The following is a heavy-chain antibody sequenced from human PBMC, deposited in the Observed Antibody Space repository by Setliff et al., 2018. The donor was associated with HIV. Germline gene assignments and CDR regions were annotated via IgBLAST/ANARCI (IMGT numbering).Heavy chain of an antibody. CDR1: GGTFSNYA. CDR2: IIPIFGTA. Sequence: SVKVSCKASGGTFSNYAINFVRQAPGQGLEWMGGIIPIFGTANYARKFQGRVTITADESTSTGYMALSSLRSDDTAVYYCARVASTIFGVVITLINWFDPWGQGTLVTVSS. D-gene: IGHD3-3*01. J-gene: IGHJ5*02. CDR3: ARVASTIFGVVITLINWFDP. V-gene: IGHV1-69*13.